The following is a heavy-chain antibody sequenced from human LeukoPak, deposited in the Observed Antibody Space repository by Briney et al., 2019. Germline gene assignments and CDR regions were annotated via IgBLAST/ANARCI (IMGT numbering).Heavy chain of an antibody. CDR1: GYTFTVYY. V-gene: IGHV1-2*02. D-gene: IGHD2-2*01. CDR2: INPNSGGT. Sequence: GASVKVSCKASGYTFTVYYMHWVRQAPGQGLEWMGRINPNSGGTNYAQKFQGRVTMTRDTSISTAYMELSRLRSDVTAVYYCAAGGLGYCSSTSCSDYYYYYYMDVWGKGTTVTVSS. CDR3: AAGGLGYCSSTSCSDYYYYYYMDV. J-gene: IGHJ6*03.